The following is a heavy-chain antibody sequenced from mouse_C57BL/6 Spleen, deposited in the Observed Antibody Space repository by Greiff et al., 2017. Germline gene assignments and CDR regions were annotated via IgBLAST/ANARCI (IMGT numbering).Heavy chain of an antibody. Sequence: QVQLKESGAELARPGASVKLSCKASGYTFTSYGISWVKQRTGQGLEWIGEIYPRSGNTYYNEKFKGKATLTADKSSSTAYMELRSLTSEDSAVYFCARHGNYSYWGQGTTVTVSS. CDR1: GYTFTSYG. CDR2: IYPRSGNT. J-gene: IGHJ2*01. D-gene: IGHD2-1*01. V-gene: IGHV1-81*01. CDR3: ARHGNYSY.